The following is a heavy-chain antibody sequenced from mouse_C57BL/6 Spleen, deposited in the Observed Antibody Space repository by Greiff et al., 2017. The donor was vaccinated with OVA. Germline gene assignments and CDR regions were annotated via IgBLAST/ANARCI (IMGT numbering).Heavy chain of an antibody. V-gene: IGHV1-61*01. CDR3: ARRGYIHEGFAY. D-gene: IGHD3-1*01. CDR2: IYPSDSET. J-gene: IGHJ3*01. Sequence: VQLQQPGAELVRPGSSVKLSCKASGYTFTSYWMDWVKQGPGQGLEWIGNIYPSDSETHYNQKFKDKATLTVDKSSSTAYMQLSSLTSEDSAVYYCARRGYIHEGFAYGGQGTLVTVSA. CDR1: GYTFTSYW.